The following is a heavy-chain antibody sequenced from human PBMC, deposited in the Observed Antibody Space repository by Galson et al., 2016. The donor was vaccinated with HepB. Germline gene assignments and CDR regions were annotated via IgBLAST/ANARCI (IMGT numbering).Heavy chain of an antibody. Sequence: SCKASGGTFSTYTISWVRQAPGQGPEWMGGIIPIFATTNYAQKFQGRVTFTADKSTSTAYMELTSLRSEDTAVYYCSGGDTMSTWAIDYWGQGTLVNVSP. J-gene: IGHJ4*02. CDR1: GGTFSTYT. CDR2: IIPIFATT. CDR3: SGGDTMSTWAIDY. V-gene: IGHV1-69*06. D-gene: IGHD2/OR15-2a*01.